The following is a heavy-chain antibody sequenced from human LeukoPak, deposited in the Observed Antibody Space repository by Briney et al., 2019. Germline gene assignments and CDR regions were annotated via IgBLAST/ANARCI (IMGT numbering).Heavy chain of an antibody. J-gene: IGHJ4*02. D-gene: IGHD6-19*01. CDR1: GFTFSDYY. CDR3: ASIAVAVRARDY. V-gene: IGHV3-11*01. CDR2: ISSSSTTI. Sequence: GGTLRLSCAASGFTFSDYYMSWIRQAPGKGLEWVSYISSSSTTIYYADSVKGRFTISRDNAKNSLYLQMNSLRAEDAAVYYCASIAVAVRARDYWGQGTLVTVSS.